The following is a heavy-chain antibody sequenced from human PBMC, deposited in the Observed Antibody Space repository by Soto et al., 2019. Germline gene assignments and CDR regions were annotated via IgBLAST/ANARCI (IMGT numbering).Heavy chain of an antibody. CDR1: GGSISSSNW. J-gene: IGHJ4*02. D-gene: IGHD7-27*01. CDR2: IYYSGST. Sequence: QVQLQESGPGLVKPSGTLSLTCAVSGGSISSSNWWSWVRQPPGKWLQWIGEIYYSGSTNYNPSLKSRVIIAVDKSKNQFSLKLSSVTAADTAVYYCARDALTGDPDYYFDYWGQGTLVTVSS. V-gene: IGHV4-4*02. CDR3: ARDALTGDPDYYFDY.